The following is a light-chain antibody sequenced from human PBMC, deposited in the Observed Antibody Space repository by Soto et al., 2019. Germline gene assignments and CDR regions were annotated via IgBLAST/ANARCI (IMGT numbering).Light chain of an antibody. CDR2: AAS. V-gene: IGKV1-9*01. CDR1: QDIAIY. J-gene: IGKJ1*01. CDR3: QQLRMYPWT. Sequence: IQLAQPPPSLSASVGARVTITCRPSQDIAIYLAWYQQKPGEAANQLIYAASSLYGGVPSWFSGSGSGTDFALTITSLQAEDFATYYCQQLRMYPWTFGEGTKVDIK.